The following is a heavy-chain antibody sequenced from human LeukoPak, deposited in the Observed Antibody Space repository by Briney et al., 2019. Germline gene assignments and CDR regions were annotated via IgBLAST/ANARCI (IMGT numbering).Heavy chain of an antibody. Sequence: SETLSLTCTVSGGSISSSSYYWGWIRQPPGKGLEWIGSIYYSGSTYYNPSLKSRVTISVDTSKNQFSLKLSSVTAADTAVYYCASFRCGGDCSLYYYGMDVWGQGTTVTASS. CDR3: ASFRCGGDCSLYYYGMDV. CDR1: GGSISSSSYY. D-gene: IGHD2-21*02. J-gene: IGHJ6*02. CDR2: IYYSGST. V-gene: IGHV4-39*01.